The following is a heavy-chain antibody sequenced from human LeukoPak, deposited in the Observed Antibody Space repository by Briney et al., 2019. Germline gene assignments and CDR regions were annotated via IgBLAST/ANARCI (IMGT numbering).Heavy chain of an antibody. J-gene: IGHJ5*02. D-gene: IGHD3-3*01. Sequence: GGSLRLSCAASGFTFSSYSMNWVRQAPGKGLEWVSSISSSSSYIYYADSVKGRFTISRDNSKNTLYLQMNSLRAEDTAVYYCAGVRLTIFTHNWFDPWGQGTLVTVSS. CDR2: ISSSSSYI. CDR1: GFTFSSYS. CDR3: AGVRLTIFTHNWFDP. V-gene: IGHV3-21*01.